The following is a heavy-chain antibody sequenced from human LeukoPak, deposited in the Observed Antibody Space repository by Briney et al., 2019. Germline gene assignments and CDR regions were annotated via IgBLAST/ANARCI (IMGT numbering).Heavy chain of an antibody. V-gene: IGHV3-7*01. D-gene: IGHD6-6*01. J-gene: IGHJ4*02. Sequence: GGSLRLSCAASGFTFSNYWMSWVRRAPGQGLEWVANIMQDGTVKYYVDSVKGRLTISRDNARNSLYLQMNSLRAEDTAVYHCARIGYSSSSMDYWGQGTLVTVSS. CDR2: IMQDGTVK. CDR1: GFTFSNYW. CDR3: ARIGYSSSSMDY.